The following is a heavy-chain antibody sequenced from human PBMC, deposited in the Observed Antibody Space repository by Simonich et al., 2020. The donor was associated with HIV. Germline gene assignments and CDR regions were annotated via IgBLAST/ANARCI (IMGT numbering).Heavy chain of an antibody. V-gene: IGHV1-2*06. Sequence: QVQLVQSGAEVTKPGASVKVSCQASGYRFTGFYMHWVRQAPGQGLECRGRTNPTVCGTDYAQNLQGRVTLTSDTSISTAYMELSGLRSDDTAVYYCASGMMGFDYWGQGTLVTVSS. D-gene: IGHD3-16*01. CDR3: ASGMMGFDY. J-gene: IGHJ4*02. CDR2: TNPTVCGT. CDR1: GYRFTGFY.